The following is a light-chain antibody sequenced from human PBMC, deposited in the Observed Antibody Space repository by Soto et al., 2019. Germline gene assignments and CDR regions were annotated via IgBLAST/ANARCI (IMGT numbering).Light chain of an antibody. CDR2: GAS. CDR3: QQRSNWPPGVT. Sequence: EIVMTQSPATLSVSPGERATLSCRASQSLTSSYLAWYQQKPGQAPRLLIYGASSRATGIPDRFSGSGSGTDFTLTISSLEPEDFAVYYCQQRSNWPPGVTFGQGTRLEIK. CDR1: QSLTSSY. J-gene: IGKJ5*01. V-gene: IGKV3D-20*02.